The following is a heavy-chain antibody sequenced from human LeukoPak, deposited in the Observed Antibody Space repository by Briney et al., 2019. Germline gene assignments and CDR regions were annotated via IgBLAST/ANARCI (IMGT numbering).Heavy chain of an antibody. Sequence: ASVKVSCKASGYTFTSYDINWVRQATGQGLEWMGWMNPNSGNTGYAQKFQGRVTMTRDTSISTAYMEQSRLRSDDTAVYYCAREEDYYDYVWGCHYWGQGTLVTVSS. J-gene: IGHJ4*02. CDR3: AREEDYYDYVWGCHY. V-gene: IGHV1-8*01. D-gene: IGHD3-16*01. CDR1: GYTFTSYD. CDR2: MNPNSGNT.